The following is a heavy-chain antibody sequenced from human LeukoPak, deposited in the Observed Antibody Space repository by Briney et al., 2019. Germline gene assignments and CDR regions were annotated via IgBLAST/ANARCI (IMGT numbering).Heavy chain of an antibody. CDR1: GGSISSGSYY. CDR2: IYTSGST. J-gene: IGHJ4*02. CDR3: ARDRYSGYDH. V-gene: IGHV4-61*02. D-gene: IGHD5-12*01. Sequence: KTSQTLSLTCTVSGGSISSGSYYWSWIRQPAGKGLEWIGRIYTSGSTNYNPSLKSRVTISVDTSKNQFSLKLSSVTAADTAVYYCARDRYSGYDHWGQGTLVTVSS.